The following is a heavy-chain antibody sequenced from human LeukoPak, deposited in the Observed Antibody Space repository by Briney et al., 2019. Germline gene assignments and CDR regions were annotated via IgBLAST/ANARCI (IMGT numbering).Heavy chain of an antibody. D-gene: IGHD6-13*01. Sequence: PSETLSLTCTVSGGSISNYYWSWIRQPPGKGLEWIGYIYSSGNTNYNPSLKSRVTISVDTSKNQLSLRLNSVTAADAAVYYCARAHSSSWYMDYWGQGTLVTVS. CDR3: ARAHSSSWYMDY. V-gene: IGHV4-59*01. CDR1: GGSISNYY. CDR2: IYSSGNT. J-gene: IGHJ4*02.